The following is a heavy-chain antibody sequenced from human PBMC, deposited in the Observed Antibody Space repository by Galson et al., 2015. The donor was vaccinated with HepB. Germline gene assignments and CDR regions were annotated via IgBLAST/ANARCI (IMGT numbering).Heavy chain of an antibody. CDR1: GFTFSSYW. CDR2: INQDGSSK. CDR3: ARRISLVRGIITKPDYYYGMDV. J-gene: IGHJ6*02. D-gene: IGHD3-10*01. V-gene: IGHV3-7*03. Sequence: SLRLPCAASGFTFSSYWMNWVRQAPGKGLEWVAHINQDGSSKYYVDSVKGRFTTSRNNAKDSVYLQFDSLRAEDTAVYYCARRISLVRGIITKPDYYYGMDVWGQGTTVTVAS.